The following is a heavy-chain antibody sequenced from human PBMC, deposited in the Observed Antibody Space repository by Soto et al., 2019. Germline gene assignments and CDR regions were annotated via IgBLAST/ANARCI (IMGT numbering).Heavy chain of an antibody. V-gene: IGHV4-39*02. J-gene: IGHJ5*02. CDR1: GGSISSSSYY. Sequence: PSETLSLTCTVSGGSISSSSYYWGWIRQPPGKGLEWIGSIYYSGSTYYNPPLKSRVTISVDTSKNQFSLKLSSVTAADTAVYYCAREPSDGDYGGWFDPWGQGTLVTVSS. D-gene: IGHD4-17*01. CDR3: AREPSDGDYGGWFDP. CDR2: IYYSGST.